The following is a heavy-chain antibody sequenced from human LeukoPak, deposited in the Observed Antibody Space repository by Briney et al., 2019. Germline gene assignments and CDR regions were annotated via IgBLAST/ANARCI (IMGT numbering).Heavy chain of an antibody. CDR1: GFTFSSYS. CDR2: ISSSSSYI. D-gene: IGHD3-22*01. J-gene: IGHJ1*01. Sequence: PGGSLRLSCAASGFTFSSYSMNWVRQAPGKGLEWVSSISSSSSYIYYADSVKGRFTISRDNAKNSLYLQMNSLRAEDTAVYYCARDKGYYYDCSGYYPDYFQHWGQGTLVTISS. CDR3: ARDKGYYYDCSGYYPDYFQH. V-gene: IGHV3-21*01.